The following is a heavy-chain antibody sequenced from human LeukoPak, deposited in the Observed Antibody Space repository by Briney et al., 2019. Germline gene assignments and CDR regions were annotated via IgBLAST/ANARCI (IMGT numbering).Heavy chain of an antibody. J-gene: IGHJ4*02. V-gene: IGHV4-61*02. CDR2: IYTSGST. CDR3: ARELTGSSSSWYAFDY. Sequence: SQTLSLTCTVSGGSISSGSYYWSWIRQPAGKGLEWIGRIYTSGSTNYNPSLKSRVTISVDTSKNQFSLKLSSVTAADTAVYYCARELTGSSSSWYAFDYWGQGTLVTVSS. CDR1: GGSISSGSYY. D-gene: IGHD6-13*01.